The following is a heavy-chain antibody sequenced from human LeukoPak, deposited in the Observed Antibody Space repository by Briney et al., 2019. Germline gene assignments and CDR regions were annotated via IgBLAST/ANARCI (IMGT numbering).Heavy chain of an antibody. V-gene: IGHV4-59*08. D-gene: IGHD5-24*01. CDR3: ARLYLPATRFDY. CDR1: GGSISSYY. Sequence: SETLSLTCTVSGGSISSYYWSWIRQPPGKGLEWIGYIYYSGSTNYNPSLKSRVTISVDTSKNQFSLKLTSVTATDTAVYYCARLYLPATRFDYWGQGALVTVSS. J-gene: IGHJ4*02. CDR2: IYYSGST.